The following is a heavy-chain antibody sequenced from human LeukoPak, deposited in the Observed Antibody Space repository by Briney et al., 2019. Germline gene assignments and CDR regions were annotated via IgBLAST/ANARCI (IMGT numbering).Heavy chain of an antibody. V-gene: IGHV3-23*01. J-gene: IGHJ4*02. CDR2: ISDSGGST. D-gene: IGHD1-26*01. CDR3: AKDLGARGVGATPAD. Sequence: PGGSLRLSCAASGFIFGSYAMTWVRQAPGKGLEWVSYISDSGGSTHYADSVKGRFTISRDNSKNTVYLQMNSLRVEDTAMYYCAKDLGARGVGATPADWGQGTLVTVSP. CDR1: GFIFGSYA.